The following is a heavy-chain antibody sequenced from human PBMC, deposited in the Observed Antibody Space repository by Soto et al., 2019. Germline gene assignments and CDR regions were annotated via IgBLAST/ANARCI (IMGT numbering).Heavy chain of an antibody. CDR1: GFTFDDYA. D-gene: IGHD4-17*01. V-gene: IGHV3-9*01. Sequence: GGSLRLSCAASGFTFDDYAMHWVRQAPGKGLEWVSHISWNSGSLAYADSVKGRFTISRDNAKNSLYLQMNSLRAEDTALYYCAKDKGDYLSYFDYWGQGTLVTVSS. CDR3: AKDKGDYLSYFDY. J-gene: IGHJ4*02. CDR2: ISWNSGSL.